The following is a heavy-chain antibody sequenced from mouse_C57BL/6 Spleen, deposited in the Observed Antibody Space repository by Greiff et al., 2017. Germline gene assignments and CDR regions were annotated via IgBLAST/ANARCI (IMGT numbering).Heavy chain of an antibody. V-gene: IGHV1-82*01. Sequence: VQLQQSGPELVKPGASVKISCKASGYAFSSSWMNWVKQRPGKGLEWIGRIYPGDGDTNYNGKFKGKATLTADKSSSTAYMQLSSLTSEDSAVYFCARSGNYGYAMDYWGQGTSVTVSS. D-gene: IGHD2-1*01. CDR3: ARSGNYGYAMDY. J-gene: IGHJ4*01. CDR2: IYPGDGDT. CDR1: GYAFSSSW.